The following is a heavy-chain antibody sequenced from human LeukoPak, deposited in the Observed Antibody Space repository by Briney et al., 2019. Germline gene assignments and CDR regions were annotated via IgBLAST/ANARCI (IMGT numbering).Heavy chain of an antibody. CDR1: GFTFSSYG. J-gene: IGHJ5*02. V-gene: IGHV3-23*01. Sequence: GGSLRLSCAASGFTFSSYGMSWVRQAPGKGLEWVSLISGSGDSTYYADSVKGRFTISRDNSKNTLYLQMNSLRAEDTALYYCAKKTDSGSPGGFDPWGQGTLVTASS. CDR3: AKKTDSGSPGGFDP. D-gene: IGHD1-26*01. CDR2: ISGSGDST.